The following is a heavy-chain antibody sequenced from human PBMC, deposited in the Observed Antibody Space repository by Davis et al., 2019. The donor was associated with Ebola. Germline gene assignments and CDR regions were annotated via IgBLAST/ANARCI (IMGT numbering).Heavy chain of an antibody. J-gene: IGHJ4*02. Sequence: PGGSLRLSCAASGFIFSGYWMSWVRQPPERGLELVANIKEDESVKNYLESVKGRFTISRDNAENLVYLQMNSLRDEDTAVYYCARDPGSSAFDYWGQGTLVTVSS. V-gene: IGHV3-7*03. CDR1: GFIFSGYW. CDR3: ARDPGSSAFDY. CDR2: IKEDESVK. D-gene: IGHD1-14*01.